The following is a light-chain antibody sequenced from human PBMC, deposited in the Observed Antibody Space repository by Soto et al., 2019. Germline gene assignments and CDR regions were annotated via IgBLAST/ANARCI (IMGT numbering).Light chain of an antibody. J-gene: IGKJ1*01. CDR1: QSVSSK. CDR2: GAS. Sequence: EIVMTQSPATLSVSPGERATLSCRASQSVSSKLAWYQQKPGQAPRLPIHGASTRATGIPARFSGSGSGTEFTLTISSLQSEDFVVYYCQQYNNWPPTWTFGQGTKVDIK. V-gene: IGKV3-15*01. CDR3: QQYNNWPPTWT.